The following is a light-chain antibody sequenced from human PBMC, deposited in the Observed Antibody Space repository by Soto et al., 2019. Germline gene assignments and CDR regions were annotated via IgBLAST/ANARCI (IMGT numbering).Light chain of an antibody. Sequence: EIVLTQSPGTLSLSPGERATLSCRASQSVSSSYLAWYQQKPGQAPRLLMYGASSRATGISDRFSGSGSGTDFTLTISRLEPEDFAMYYCQQYGDSPQTFGQGTKVEIK. J-gene: IGKJ1*01. CDR2: GAS. V-gene: IGKV3-20*01. CDR1: QSVSSSY. CDR3: QQYGDSPQT.